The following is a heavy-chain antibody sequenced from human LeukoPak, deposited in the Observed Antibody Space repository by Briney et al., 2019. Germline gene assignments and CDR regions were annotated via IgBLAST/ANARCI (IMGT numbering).Heavy chain of an antibody. V-gene: IGHV3-53*01. Sequence: PGGSLRLSCAASGFTVNNNYMSWVRQAPGKGLEWVSVIYSGGRTYYADSVKGRFIISRENSKNTLYLQMNSLRAEDTAVYYCARVEDPVVTAYNGFDYWGQGTLVTVSS. D-gene: IGHD2-21*02. CDR3: ARVEDPVVTAYNGFDY. J-gene: IGHJ4*02. CDR2: IYSGGRT. CDR1: GFTVNNNY.